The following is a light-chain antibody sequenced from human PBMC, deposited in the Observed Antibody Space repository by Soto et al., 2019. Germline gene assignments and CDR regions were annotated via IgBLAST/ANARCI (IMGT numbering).Light chain of an antibody. Sequence: AIPMTQSPSSLSASIGDRVTITCRASQGIRNELGWYQQKPGKAPILLIYAASSLQSGVPSRFSGSGSGTDFTLTISILQPEDFATYYCLQDYSYPRTFGQGTKVEVK. CDR3: LQDYSYPRT. V-gene: IGKV1-6*01. J-gene: IGKJ1*01. CDR1: QGIRNE. CDR2: AAS.